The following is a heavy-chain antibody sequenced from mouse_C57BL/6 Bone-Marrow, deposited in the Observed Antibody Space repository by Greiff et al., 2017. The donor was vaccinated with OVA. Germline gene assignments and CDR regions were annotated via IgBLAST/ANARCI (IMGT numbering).Heavy chain of an antibody. D-gene: IGHD2-3*01. CDR1: GFTFTDYY. V-gene: IGHV1-36*01. CDR3: AREIYDGYYLAWFAY. Sequence: EVQLVESGPVLVKPGPSVKISCKASGFTFTDYYMHWVMQSHGKSLEWIGLVYPYNGGTSYNQKFKGKATLTVDTSSSTAYMELNSLTSEDSAVYYCAREIYDGYYLAWFAYWGQGTLVTVSA. J-gene: IGHJ3*01. CDR2: VYPYNGGT.